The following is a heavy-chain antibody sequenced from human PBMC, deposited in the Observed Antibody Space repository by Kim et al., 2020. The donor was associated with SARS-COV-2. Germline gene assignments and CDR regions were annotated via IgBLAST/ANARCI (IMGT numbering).Heavy chain of an antibody. CDR1: GFTFSSYA. D-gene: IGHD1-26*01. CDR3: ARAYSGNYWAAFDI. J-gene: IGHJ3*02. CDR2: ISYDGSNK. V-gene: IGHV3-30*04. Sequence: GGSLRLSCAASGFTFSSYAMHWVRQAPGKGLEWVAVISYDGSNKYYADSVKGRFTISRDNSKNTLYLQMNSLRAEDTAVYYCARAYSGNYWAAFDIWGQGTMVTLSS.